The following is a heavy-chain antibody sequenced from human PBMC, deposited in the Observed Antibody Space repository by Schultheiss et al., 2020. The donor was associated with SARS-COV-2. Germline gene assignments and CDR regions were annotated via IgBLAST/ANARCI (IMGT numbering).Heavy chain of an antibody. J-gene: IGHJ4*02. D-gene: IGHD3-22*01. CDR3: ARLGYYDLSANY. Sequence: SETLSLTCTVSGGSISSSSYYWGWIRQPPGKGLEWIGYIYYSGSTNYNPSLKSRVTISVDTSKNHFSLKLTSVTAADTAVWYCARLGYYDLSANYWGQGTLVTVSS. CDR2: IYYSGST. V-gene: IGHV4-61*05. CDR1: GGSISSSSYY.